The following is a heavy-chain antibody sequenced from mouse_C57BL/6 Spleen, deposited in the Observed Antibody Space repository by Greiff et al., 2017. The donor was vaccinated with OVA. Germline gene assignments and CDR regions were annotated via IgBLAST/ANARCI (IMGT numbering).Heavy chain of an antibody. V-gene: IGHV5-17*01. CDR1: GFTFSDYG. CDR2: ISSGSSTI. Sequence: EVQLVESGGGLVKPGGSLKLSCAASGFTFSDYGMHWVRQAPEKGLEWVAYISSGSSTIYYADTVKGRFTISRDNAKNTLFLQMTSLRSEDTAMYYCARDRNWDPYWYFDVWGTGTTVTVSS. CDR3: ARDRNWDPYWYFDV. J-gene: IGHJ1*03. D-gene: IGHD4-1*01.